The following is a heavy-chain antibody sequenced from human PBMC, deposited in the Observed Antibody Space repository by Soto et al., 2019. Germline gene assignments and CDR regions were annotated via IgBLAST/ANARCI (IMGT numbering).Heavy chain of an antibody. CDR3: ARRPRVVIRYYYYGMDV. CDR1: GYSFTSYW. Sequence: PGESLKISCKGSGYSFTSYWISWVRQMPGKGLEWMGRIDPSDSYTNYSPSFQGHVTISADKSISTAYLQWSSLKASDTAMYYCARRPRVVIRYYYYGMDVWGQGTTVTVYS. CDR2: IDPSDSYT. D-gene: IGHD3-3*01. J-gene: IGHJ6*02. V-gene: IGHV5-10-1*01.